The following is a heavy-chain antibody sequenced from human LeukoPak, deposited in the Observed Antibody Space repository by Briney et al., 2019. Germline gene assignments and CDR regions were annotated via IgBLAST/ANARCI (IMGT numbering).Heavy chain of an antibody. CDR3: ARVGPTTAYYYYYGMDV. V-gene: IGHV4-59*01. CDR1: GGSISSYY. D-gene: IGHD4-17*01. CDR2: IYYSGST. J-gene: IGHJ6*02. Sequence: KASETLSLTCTVSGGSISSYYWSWILQPPGKGLEWIGYIYYSGSTNYNPSLKSRVTISVDTSKNQFSLKLSSVTAADTAVYYCARVGPTTAYYYYYGMDVWGQGTTVTVSS.